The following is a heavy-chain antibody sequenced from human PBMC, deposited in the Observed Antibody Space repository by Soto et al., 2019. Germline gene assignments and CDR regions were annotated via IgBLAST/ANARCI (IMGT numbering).Heavy chain of an antibody. D-gene: IGHD1-26*01. CDR2: IYYSGST. V-gene: IGHV4-61*01. J-gene: IGHJ6*02. Sequence: SETLSLTCTVSGGSVSSGSYYWSWIRQPPGKGLEWIGYIYYSGSTNYNPSLKSRVTISVDTSKNQFSLKLSSVTAADTAVYYCASTTLMVGATTRSYYYYGMDAWGQGTTVTVSS. CDR3: ASTTLMVGATTRSYYYYGMDA. CDR1: GGSVSSGSYY.